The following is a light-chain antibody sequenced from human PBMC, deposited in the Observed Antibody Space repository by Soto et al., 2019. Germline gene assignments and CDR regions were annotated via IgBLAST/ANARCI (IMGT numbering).Light chain of an antibody. J-gene: IGLJ1*01. V-gene: IGLV2-14*01. CDR1: SSDVGSFDS. CDR3: SSFTTSSTLV. CDR2: DVS. Sequence: QSVLTQPPSASGSPGQSVTISCTGASSDVGSFDSVAWYQHNPGKAPKLMIYDVSNRPSGVSSRFSGSKSGNTASLSISGLQTEDEANYYCSSFTTSSTLVFGTGTKVTVL.